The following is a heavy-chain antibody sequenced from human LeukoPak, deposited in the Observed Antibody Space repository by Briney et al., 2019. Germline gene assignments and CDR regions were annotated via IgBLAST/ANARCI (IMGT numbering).Heavy chain of an antibody. Sequence: GGSLRLSCAASGFTFSSYWMSWVRQAPGKGLEWVANIKQDGSEKYYVDSVKGRFTISRDNAKNSLYLQMNSLRAEDTAVYYCARERYSSSWYWVYYYYMDVWGKGTTVTVSS. D-gene: IGHD6-13*01. V-gene: IGHV3-7*01. J-gene: IGHJ6*03. CDR3: ARERYSSSWYWVYYYYMDV. CDR2: IKQDGSEK. CDR1: GFTFSSYW.